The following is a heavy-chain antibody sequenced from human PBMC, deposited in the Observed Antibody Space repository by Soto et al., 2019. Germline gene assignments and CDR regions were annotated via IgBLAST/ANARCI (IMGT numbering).Heavy chain of an antibody. CDR3: ASSSLYGMDA. Sequence: QVQLQESGPGLVKPSQTLSLTCSVSGGSISSGYYYWSWIRQPPGQGLEWNGNIYYSGNTYYNPSLKTRLIISIDTSKNQFSLEVGSVTAADTAVDYCASSSLYGMDAWGQGTTVTVPS. CDR2: IYYSGNT. V-gene: IGHV4-30-4*01. CDR1: GGSISSGYYY. J-gene: IGHJ6*02.